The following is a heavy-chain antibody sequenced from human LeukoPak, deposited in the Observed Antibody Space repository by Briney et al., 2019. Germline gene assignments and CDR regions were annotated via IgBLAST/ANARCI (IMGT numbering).Heavy chain of an antibody. CDR2: ISSDGSNK. CDR1: GFTFSSYG. V-gene: IGHV3-30*03. J-gene: IGHJ3*02. Sequence: GGSLRLSCAASGFTFSSYGMHWVRQAPGKGLEWVAVISSDGSNKCYADSVKGRFTISRDNSKNTLYLQMNSLRAEDTAVYYCATGTYYYDSSDYYGAFDIWGQGTMVTVSS. CDR3: ATGTYYYDSSDYYGAFDI. D-gene: IGHD3-22*01.